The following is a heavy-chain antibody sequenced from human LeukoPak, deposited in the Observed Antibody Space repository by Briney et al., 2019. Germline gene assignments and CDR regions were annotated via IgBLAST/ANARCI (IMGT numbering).Heavy chain of an antibody. Sequence: GESLKISCKGSGYSFTSYWIGWVRQMPGKGLEWMGIIYPGDSDTRYSPSFQGQVTISADKSISTAYLQWSSLKASDTAMYYCARHSYYGSGSYYNLDYWGQGTLVTVSS. J-gene: IGHJ4*02. CDR2: IYPGDSDT. CDR1: GYSFTSYW. CDR3: ARHSYYGSGSYYNLDY. V-gene: IGHV5-51*01. D-gene: IGHD3-10*01.